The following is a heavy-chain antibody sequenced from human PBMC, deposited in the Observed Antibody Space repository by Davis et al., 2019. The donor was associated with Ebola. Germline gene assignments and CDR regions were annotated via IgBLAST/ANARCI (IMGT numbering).Heavy chain of an antibody. V-gene: IGHV4-59*11. D-gene: IGHD5-24*01. Sequence: PSETLSLTCTVSGDSISSHYWTWVRQPPGKGLEWIAYIGPSANINYSPSLKSRLSMSVDTSKNQISLQLTSVTAAATAVYYCARERKGDGYAGCDYWGQGTLVTVSS. CDR1: GDSISSHY. J-gene: IGHJ4*02. CDR3: ARERKGDGYAGCDY. CDR2: IGPSANI.